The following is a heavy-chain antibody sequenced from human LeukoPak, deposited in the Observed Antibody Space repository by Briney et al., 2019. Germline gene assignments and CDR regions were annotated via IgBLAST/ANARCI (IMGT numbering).Heavy chain of an antibody. CDR3: ARSSITMVRGVIKSTTSWYHYYNMDV. D-gene: IGHD3-10*01. CDR2: IYYSGST. J-gene: IGHJ6*03. V-gene: IGHV4-59*01. Sequence: SETLSLTCTVSGGSISSYYWSWIRQPPGKGLEWIGYIYYSGSTNYKPSLKSRVTISVDTSKNQFSLKLSSVTAADTAVYYCARSSITMVRGVIKSTTSWYHYYNMDVWGKGTTVTVSS. CDR1: GGSISSYY.